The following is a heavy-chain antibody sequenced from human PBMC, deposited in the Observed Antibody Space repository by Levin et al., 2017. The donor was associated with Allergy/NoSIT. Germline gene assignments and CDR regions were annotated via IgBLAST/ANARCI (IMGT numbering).Heavy chain of an antibody. CDR3: ARGPYGGRTEQTYYFDY. CDR1: GGTFSSYA. CDR2: IIPIFGTA. Sequence: PGGSLRLSCKASGGTFSSYAISWVRQAPGQGLEWMGGIIPIFGTANYAQKFQGRVTITADESTSTAYMELSSLRSEDTAVYYCARGPYGGRTEQTYYFDYWGQGTLVTVSS. J-gene: IGHJ4*02. V-gene: IGHV1-69*01. D-gene: IGHD1/OR15-1a*01.